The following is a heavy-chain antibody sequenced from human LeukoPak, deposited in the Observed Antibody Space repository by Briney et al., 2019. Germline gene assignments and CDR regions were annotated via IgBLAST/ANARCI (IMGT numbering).Heavy chain of an antibody. V-gene: IGHV5-51*01. D-gene: IGHD4-11*01. J-gene: IGHJ4*02. CDR3: AKGPLDYMHATHYFDY. CDR1: GYSFTSYW. Sequence: GESLKISCKGSGYSFTSYWIGWVRQMPGKGLEWMGIIYPGDSDTRYSPSFQGQVTISADKSISTAYLQWSSLKASDTAIYYCAKGPLDYMHATHYFDYWGQGTLVTVSS. CDR2: IYPGDSDT.